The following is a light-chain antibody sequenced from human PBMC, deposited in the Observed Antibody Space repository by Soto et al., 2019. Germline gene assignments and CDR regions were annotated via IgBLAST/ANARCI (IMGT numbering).Light chain of an antibody. V-gene: IGKV3-20*01. CDR1: QSVSSDY. Sequence: EIVLTQSPGTLSLSLGERATLSCRASQSVSSDYVAWYRQKPGQVPTVLIYRASTMATGNPDRFSGSGSGTDFTLTISREEPEDFAVYYCKQYGSSPLTFGGGTRVEIK. J-gene: IGKJ4*01. CDR2: RAS. CDR3: KQYGSSPLT.